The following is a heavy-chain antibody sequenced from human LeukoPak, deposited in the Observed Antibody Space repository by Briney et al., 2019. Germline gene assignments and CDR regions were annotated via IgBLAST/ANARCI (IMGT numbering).Heavy chain of an antibody. D-gene: IGHD1-26*01. CDR1: GFTFSSFE. CDR2: ISDSGSTI. Sequence: PGGSLRLSCAASGFTFSSFEMAWVRQAPGKGLEWISYISDSGSTIRDADSVKGQFTISRDNAKDSLYLQMNNLRAEDTAVYYCAGGPQYGGSFAYWGQGTLVTVSS. V-gene: IGHV3-48*03. J-gene: IGHJ4*02. CDR3: AGGPQYGGSFAY.